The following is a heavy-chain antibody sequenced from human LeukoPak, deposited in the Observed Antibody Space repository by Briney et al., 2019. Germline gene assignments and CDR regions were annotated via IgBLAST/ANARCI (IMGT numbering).Heavy chain of an antibody. CDR2: IYHSGST. D-gene: IGHD4-17*01. CDR3: ARDRVGYGDLDD. Sequence: SETLSLTCAVSGGSISSSNWWSWVRQPPGKGPEWIGEIYHSGSTNYNPSLKSRVTISVDTSKNQFSLKLSSVTAADTAVYYCARDRVGYGDLDDWGQGTLVTVSS. V-gene: IGHV4-4*02. J-gene: IGHJ4*02. CDR1: GGSISSSNW.